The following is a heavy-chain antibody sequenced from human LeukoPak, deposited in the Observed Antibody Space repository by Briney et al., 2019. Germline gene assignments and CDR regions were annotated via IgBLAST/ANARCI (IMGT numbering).Heavy chain of an antibody. J-gene: IGHJ5*02. D-gene: IGHD3-10*01. V-gene: IGHV4-59*01. Sequence: PSETLSLTCTVSGGSISTYYWSWIRQPPGKGLEWIGYIYYTGSTNYNPSLKSRVTISVDTSKNQFSLKLSSVTAADTAVYYCARDSGTTGEVKFDPWGQGTLVTVSS. CDR2: IYYTGST. CDR3: ARDSGTTGEVKFDP. CDR1: GGSISTYY.